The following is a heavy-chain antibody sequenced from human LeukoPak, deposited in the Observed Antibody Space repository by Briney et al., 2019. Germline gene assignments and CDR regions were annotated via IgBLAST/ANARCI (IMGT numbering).Heavy chain of an antibody. CDR2: INHNGEAI. CDR1: GFPFSSHV. J-gene: IGHJ4*02. D-gene: IGHD3-9*01. V-gene: IGHV3-48*02. Sequence: GGSLRLSCAASGFPFSSHVLSWVRQASGKGLEWIAYINHNGEAIYYPDFVEGRFIISRDNAKNSLFLQMNDLRDEDTAVYYCARDYDWAFDFWGQGTRVTVSS. CDR3: ARDYDWAFDF.